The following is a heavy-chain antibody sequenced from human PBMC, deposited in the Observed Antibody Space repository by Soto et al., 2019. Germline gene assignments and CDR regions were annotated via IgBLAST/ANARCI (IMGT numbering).Heavy chain of an antibody. CDR1: GGSISSYY. CDR2: IYYSGST. V-gene: IGHV4-59*08. J-gene: IGHJ4*02. Sequence: QVQLQESGPGLVKPSETLSLTCTVSGGSISSYYWSWIRQPPGKGLEWIGYIYYSGSTNYNPSLKSRVTISVDTYNNQFSRKLSSVTAADTAVYYCARRWGAAFDYWGQGTLVTVSS. CDR3: ARRWGAAFDY. D-gene: IGHD1-26*01.